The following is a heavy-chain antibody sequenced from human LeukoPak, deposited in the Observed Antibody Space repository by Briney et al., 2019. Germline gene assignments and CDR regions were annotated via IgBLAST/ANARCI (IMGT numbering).Heavy chain of an antibody. V-gene: IGHV3-30*04. D-gene: IGHD2-15*01. Sequence: GRSLRLSCAASGFTFSSYAMHWVRPAPGKGLEWVAVISYDGSNKYYADSVKGRFTISRDNSKNTLYLQMNSLRAEDTAVYYCVGYCSGGSCSNWGQGTLVTVSS. CDR2: ISYDGSNK. J-gene: IGHJ4*02. CDR1: GFTFSSYA. CDR3: VGYCSGGSCSN.